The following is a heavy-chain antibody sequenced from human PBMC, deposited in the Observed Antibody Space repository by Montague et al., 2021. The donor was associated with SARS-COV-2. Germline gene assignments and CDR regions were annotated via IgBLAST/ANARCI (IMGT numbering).Heavy chain of an antibody. CDR1: GGSFSTYY. J-gene: IGHJ6*02. CDR3: ARDQTVLEWIWYGMDV. D-gene: IGHD3-3*01. Sequence: SETLSLTCAAYGGSFSTYYWSWIRQSPGKGLEWIGNIDYSGNTXXXPSXXXRVSISVDTSSSQFSLYLTSVTAADAAVYYCARDQTVLEWIWYGMDVWGQGTTVTVSS. CDR2: IDYSGNT. V-gene: IGHV4-34*01.